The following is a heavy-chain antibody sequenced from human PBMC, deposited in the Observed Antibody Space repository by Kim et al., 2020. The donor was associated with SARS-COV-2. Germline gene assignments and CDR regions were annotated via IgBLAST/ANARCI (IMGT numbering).Heavy chain of an antibody. Sequence: ASVKVSCKASGYTFTGYYMHWVRQAPGQGLEWMGRINPNSGGTNYAQKFQGRVTMTRDTSISTAYMELSRLRSDDTAVYYCARGPREYSSGWCEGDNWFDPWGQGTLVTVSS. D-gene: IGHD6-19*01. J-gene: IGHJ5*02. CDR2: INPNSGGT. V-gene: IGHV1-2*06. CDR3: ARGPREYSSGWCEGDNWFDP. CDR1: GYTFTGYY.